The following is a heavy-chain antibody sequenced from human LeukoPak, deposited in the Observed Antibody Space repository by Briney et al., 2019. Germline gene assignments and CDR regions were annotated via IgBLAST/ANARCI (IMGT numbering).Heavy chain of an antibody. CDR2: INPNSGGT. J-gene: IGHJ5*02. D-gene: IGHD3-10*01. Sequence: GASVKVSCKASGYTFTGYYMHWVRQAPGQGLEWMGWINPNSGGTNYAQKFQGRVTMTRDTSISTAYMELSGLRSDDTAVYYCARLGRGAGNWFDPWGQGTLVTVSS. CDR3: ARLGRGAGNWFDP. V-gene: IGHV1-2*02. CDR1: GYTFTGYY.